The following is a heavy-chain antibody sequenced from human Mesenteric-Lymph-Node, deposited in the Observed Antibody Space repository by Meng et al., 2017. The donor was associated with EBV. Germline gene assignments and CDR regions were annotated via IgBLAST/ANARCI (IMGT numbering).Heavy chain of an antibody. V-gene: IGHV4-39*01. CDR3: VSQGYSSSWFHN. D-gene: IGHD6-19*01. J-gene: IGHJ5*02. Sequence: RRQQSCPVQAKPSETLSLTCTASGGTIRASSTYLGWTRLSPGKGPEWIGSIFYSGKTYYNPSLKTRATLSLDTSNNLFPLQLTSVTAADRSGYYCVSQGYSSSWFHNWGQGTLVTVSS. CDR2: IFYSGKT. CDR1: GGTIRASSTY.